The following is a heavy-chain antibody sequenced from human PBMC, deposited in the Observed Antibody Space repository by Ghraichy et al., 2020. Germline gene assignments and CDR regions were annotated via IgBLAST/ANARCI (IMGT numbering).Heavy chain of an antibody. V-gene: IGHV3-23*01. D-gene: IGHD1-7*01. J-gene: IGHJ5*02. CDR1: GFTFKDSA. Sequence: GGSLRLSCAVSGFTFKDSAMTWVRRAPGKGLQWVSLISASGANGYYADSVKGRFTISRDNFKNTLYLQMNSLRADDTAVYHCARDMELSSWGQGILVSVSP. CDR2: ISASGANG. CDR3: ARDMELSS.